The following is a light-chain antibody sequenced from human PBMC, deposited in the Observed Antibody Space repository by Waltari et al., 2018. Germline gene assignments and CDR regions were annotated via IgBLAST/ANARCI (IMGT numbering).Light chain of an antibody. V-gene: IGKV3-20*01. Sequence: EIVLTQSPGTLSLSPGERATLSCRASESVRSNYIAWYQQKPGQAPRLLIYDTSTRATGIPDRVSGSGSGRDYTLTISGLDPEDYAVYYCQQGVTFGGGTRVEIK. CDR2: DTS. J-gene: IGKJ4*01. CDR3: QQGVT. CDR1: ESVRSNY.